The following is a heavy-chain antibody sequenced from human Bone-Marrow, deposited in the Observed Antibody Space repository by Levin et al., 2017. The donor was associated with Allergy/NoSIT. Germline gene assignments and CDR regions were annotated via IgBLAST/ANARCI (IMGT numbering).Heavy chain of an antibody. V-gene: IGHV1-46*01. Sequence: ASVKVSCKASGYTFTSYYMHWVRQAPGQGLEWMGIINPSGGSTSYAQKFQGRVTMTRDTSTSTVYMELSSLRSEDTAVYYCARSRGGVLRYFDWPVPSDYWGQGTLVTVSS. D-gene: IGHD3-9*01. CDR3: ARSRGGVLRYFDWPVPSDY. CDR1: GYTFTSYY. J-gene: IGHJ4*02. CDR2: INPSGGST.